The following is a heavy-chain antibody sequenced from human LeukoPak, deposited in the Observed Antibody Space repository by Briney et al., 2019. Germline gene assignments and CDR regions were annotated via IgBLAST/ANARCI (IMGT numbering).Heavy chain of an antibody. CDR3: AKERYSALQFDH. CDR2: ISWDGGGT. V-gene: IGHV3-43*01. D-gene: IGHD5-12*01. J-gene: IGHJ4*02. Sequence: GGSLRLSCAAAGFTFDDYTMHWVRQAPGKGLEWVSLISWDGGGTYYADSVKGRFTISGDNSKNSLYLQMNSLRSEDTAFYYCAKERYSALQFDHWGQGTLVTVSS. CDR1: GFTFDDYT.